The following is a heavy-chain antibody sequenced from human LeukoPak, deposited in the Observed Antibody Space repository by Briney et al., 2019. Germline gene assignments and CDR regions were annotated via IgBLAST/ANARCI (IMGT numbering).Heavy chain of an antibody. V-gene: IGHV4-39*01. Sequence: PSETLSLTCTVSGGSISSSSYYWGWIRQPPGKGLEWIGSIYYSGSTYYNPSLKSRVTISVDTSKNQFSLKLSSVTAADTAVYYCARHPTGIFVITPVDIWGQGTMVTVFS. J-gene: IGHJ3*02. CDR1: GGSISSSSYY. D-gene: IGHD3-3*01. CDR3: ARHPTGIFVITPVDI. CDR2: IYYSGST.